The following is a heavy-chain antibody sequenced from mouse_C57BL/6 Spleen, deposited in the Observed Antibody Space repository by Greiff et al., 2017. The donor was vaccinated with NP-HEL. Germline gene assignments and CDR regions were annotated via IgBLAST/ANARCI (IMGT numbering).Heavy chain of an antibody. CDR1: GFSLTSYG. CDR2: IWSGGST. D-gene: IGHD1-1*01. J-gene: IGHJ1*03. V-gene: IGHV2-2*01. CDR3: ARNGATVVATKDWYFDV. Sequence: VMLVESGPGLVQPSQSLSITCTVSGFSLTSYGVHWVRQSPGKGLEWLGVIWSGGSTDYNAAFISRLSISKDNSKSQVFFKMNSLQADDTAIYYCARNGATVVATKDWYFDVWGTGTTVTVSS.